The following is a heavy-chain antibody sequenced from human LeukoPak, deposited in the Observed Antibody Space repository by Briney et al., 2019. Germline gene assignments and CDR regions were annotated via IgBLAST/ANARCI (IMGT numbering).Heavy chain of an antibody. CDR1: GFTFSGSA. D-gene: IGHD3-10*01. CDR2: IRSKANSYAT. J-gene: IGHJ4*02. Sequence: PGGSLRLSCAASGFTFSGSAMHWVRQASGKGLEWVGRIRSKANSYATAYAASVKGRFTISRDDSKNTAYLQMNSLKTEDTAVYYCTRDKFGEVSGRGQGTLVTVSS. CDR3: TRDKFGEVSG. V-gene: IGHV3-73*01.